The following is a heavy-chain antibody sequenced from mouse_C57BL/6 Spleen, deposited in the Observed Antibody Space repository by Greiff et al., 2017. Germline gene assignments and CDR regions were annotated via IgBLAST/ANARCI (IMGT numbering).Heavy chain of an antibody. CDR2: IWRGGST. CDR1: GFSLTSYG. CDR3: ARSWDYDYDGAFAD. Sequence: QVQLQQSGPGLVQPSQSLSITCTVSGFSLTSYGVHWVRQSPGKGLEWLGVIWRGGSTDYNAAFISRLSISKDNSKSQVFFKMNRLQDDDTAIYYCARSWDYDYDGAFADWGQGTLVTVSA. D-gene: IGHD2-4*01. V-gene: IGHV2-2*01. J-gene: IGHJ3*01.